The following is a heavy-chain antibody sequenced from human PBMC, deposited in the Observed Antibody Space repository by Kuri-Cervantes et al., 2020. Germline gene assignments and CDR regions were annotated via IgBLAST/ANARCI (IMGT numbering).Heavy chain of an antibody. CDR3: TRLPDV. V-gene: IGHV3-73*01. Sequence: GESLKISCAASGFTFSNAWMSWVRQAPGKGLEWVGRIRSKANSHATAYAASVKGRFTISRDDSKNTAYLQMNSLKTEDTAVYYCTRLPDVWGQGTTVTVSS. CDR2: IRSKANSHAT. J-gene: IGHJ6*02. CDR1: GFTFSNAW.